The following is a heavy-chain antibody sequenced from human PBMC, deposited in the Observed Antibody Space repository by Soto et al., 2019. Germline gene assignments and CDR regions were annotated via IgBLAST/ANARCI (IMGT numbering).Heavy chain of an antibody. J-gene: IGHJ1*01. Sequence: EVQLLESGGGLVQPGGSLRVSCAASGFTFSTYAMSWVRQAPGKGLEWVSAISGSGNSTYYADSVKGRLTISRDNSNNTLHLQMNSLRAEDTAVYYCAKDGGIAGAVEYFQHWGQGTLVTVSS. CDR1: GFTFSTYA. CDR3: AKDGGIAGAVEYFQH. CDR2: ISGSGNST. D-gene: IGHD6-13*01. V-gene: IGHV3-23*01.